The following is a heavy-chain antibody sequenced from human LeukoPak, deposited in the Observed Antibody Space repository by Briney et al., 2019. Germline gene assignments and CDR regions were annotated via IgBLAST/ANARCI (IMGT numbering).Heavy chain of an antibody. CDR2: IYTSGST. J-gene: IGHJ6*03. V-gene: IGHV4-4*07. CDR3: ASGTWQHPDYYYYYMDV. D-gene: IGHD6-13*01. Sequence: SETLSLTCTASGGSISSYYWSWIRQPAGKGLEWIGRIYTSGSTNYNPSLKSRVTMSVDTSKNQFSLKLSSVTAADTAVYYCASGTWQHPDYYYYYMDVWGKGTTVTVSS. CDR1: GGSISSYY.